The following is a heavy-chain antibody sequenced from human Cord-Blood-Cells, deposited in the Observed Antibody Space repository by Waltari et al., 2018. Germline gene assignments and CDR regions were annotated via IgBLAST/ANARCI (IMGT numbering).Heavy chain of an antibody. CDR2: INPNSGGT. V-gene: IGHV1-2*02. D-gene: IGHD6-6*01. Sequence: QVQLVQSGAEVKKPGASVKVSCKASGYTFTGYYMHGVRQAPGQGLEWMGWINPNSGGTNYAQKCQGRVTMTRDTSISTAYMELSRLRSDDTAVYYCAGENSSSGYWGQGTLVTVSS. CDR3: AGENSSSGY. CDR1: GYTFTGYY. J-gene: IGHJ4*02.